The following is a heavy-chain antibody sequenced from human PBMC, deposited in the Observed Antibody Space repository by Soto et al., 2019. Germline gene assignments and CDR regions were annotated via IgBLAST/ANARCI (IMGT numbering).Heavy chain of an antibody. CDR2: MSHSGGT. Sequence: PSETLSLTCAVFGGSVNSGNYYWSWIRQPPGKGLEWIGEMSHSGGTHFNPSLKSRVTISVDTSKNQFSLKMSSVTAADTALYYCARVERGTATTVVDAFDICGPGTMVTVSS. D-gene: IGHD1-1*01. J-gene: IGHJ3*02. CDR3: ARVERGTATTVVDAFDI. CDR1: GGSVNSGNYY. V-gene: IGHV4-61*01.